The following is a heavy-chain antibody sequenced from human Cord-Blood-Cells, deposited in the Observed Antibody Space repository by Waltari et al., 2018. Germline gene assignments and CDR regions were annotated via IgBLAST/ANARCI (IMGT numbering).Heavy chain of an antibody. CDR2: IYWNDHK. V-gene: IGHV2-5*01. J-gene: IGHJ6*03. Sequence: QITLKESGPTLVKPTQTLTLTCPFSGFSLSTSGVGVGWIRQPPGKALEWLALIYWNDHKRYSPSLKRRLTITKDTSKNQVVLTITNMDPVDTATYYCAHLGRLVIAARPAYLDGWAKGTTVTVSS. CDR3: AHLGRLVIAARPAYLDG. D-gene: IGHD6-6*01. CDR1: GFSLSTSGVG.